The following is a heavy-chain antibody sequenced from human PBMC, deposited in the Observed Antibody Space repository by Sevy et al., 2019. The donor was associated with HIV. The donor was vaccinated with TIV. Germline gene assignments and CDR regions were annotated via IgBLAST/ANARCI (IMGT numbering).Heavy chain of an antibody. CDR2: ISYDGSNK. Sequence: GGSLRLSCAASGFTFSSYGMHWVRQAPGKGLEWVAVISYDGSNKYYADSAKGRFTISRDNSKNTLYLQMNSLRAEDTAVYYCAKGELSPDYYYYGMDVWGQGTTVTVSS. J-gene: IGHJ6*02. D-gene: IGHD1-26*01. CDR1: GFTFSSYG. V-gene: IGHV3-30*18. CDR3: AKGELSPDYYYYGMDV.